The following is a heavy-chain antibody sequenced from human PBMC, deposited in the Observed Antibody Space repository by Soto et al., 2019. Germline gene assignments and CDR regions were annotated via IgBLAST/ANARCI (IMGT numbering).Heavy chain of an antibody. V-gene: IGHV4-30-4*08. J-gene: IGHJ4*02. CDR3: ARGGARSPGYFDS. CDR1: GGSISGDYY. Sequence: SETLSLTCSVSGGSISGDYYWSWIRQSPEKGLEWIGYIYYSGSSYSNPALQSRLSMSLDTSKNQFSLKLRSVTAADTAVDYCARGGARSPGYFDSSGSGAMVTVSS. CDR2: IYYSGSS. D-gene: IGHD3-16*01.